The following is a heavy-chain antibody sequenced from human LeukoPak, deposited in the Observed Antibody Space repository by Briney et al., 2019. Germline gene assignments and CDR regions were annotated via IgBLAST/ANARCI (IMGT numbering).Heavy chain of an antibody. V-gene: IGHV4-4*07. D-gene: IGHD3-22*01. CDR1: GGSMSSYY. Sequence: SETLSLTCTVAGGSMSSYYWSWIRQPAGKGLEWIGRIFTSGHTNYNPSLNSRVTMSVDTSKNQFSLKLSSVTAADTAVYHCARSYDVSGYSVGFDYWGQGILVTVSS. CDR2: IFTSGHT. J-gene: IGHJ4*02. CDR3: ARSYDVSGYSVGFDY.